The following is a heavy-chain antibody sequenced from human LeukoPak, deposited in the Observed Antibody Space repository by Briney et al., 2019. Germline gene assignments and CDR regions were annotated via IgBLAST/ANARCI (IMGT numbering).Heavy chain of an antibody. CDR1: GFTFSSYW. V-gene: IGHV3-74*01. D-gene: IGHD3-9*01. CDR3: ARAFYDFLTGYPAYFDY. J-gene: IGHJ4*02. CDR2: IKSDGSNT. Sequence: PGGSLRLSCAASGFTFSSYWMHWVRQAPGKGLVWVSRIKSDGSNTNYADSVKGRFTISRDNAKNTLHLQMNSLRAEDTAVYYCARAFYDFLTGYPAYFDYWGQGTLVTVSS.